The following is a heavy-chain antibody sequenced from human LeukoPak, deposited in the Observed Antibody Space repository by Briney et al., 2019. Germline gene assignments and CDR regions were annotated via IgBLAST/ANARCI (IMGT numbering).Heavy chain of an antibody. Sequence: SETLSLTCTVSGGSVSSGSYYRSWIRQPPGKGLEWIGYIYYSGSTNYNPSLKSRVTISVDTSKNQFSLKLSSVTAADTAVYYCARGAVQLERRFDYWGQGTLVTVSS. J-gene: IGHJ4*02. V-gene: IGHV4-61*01. CDR2: IYYSGST. D-gene: IGHD1-1*01. CDR3: ARGAVQLERRFDY. CDR1: GGSVSSGSYY.